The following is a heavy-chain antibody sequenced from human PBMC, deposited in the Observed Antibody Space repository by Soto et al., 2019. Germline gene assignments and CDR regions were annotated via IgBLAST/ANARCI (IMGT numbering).Heavy chain of an antibody. Sequence: TGGSLRLSCAASGFTFSSYWMSWVRQAPGKGLEWVANIKQDGSEKYYVDSVKGRFTISRDNAKNSLYLQMNSLRAEDTAVYYCARVSSGWYYAFDYWGQGTLVTVSS. V-gene: IGHV3-7*01. CDR3: ARVSSGWYYAFDY. CDR1: GFTFSSYW. D-gene: IGHD6-19*01. CDR2: IKQDGSEK. J-gene: IGHJ4*02.